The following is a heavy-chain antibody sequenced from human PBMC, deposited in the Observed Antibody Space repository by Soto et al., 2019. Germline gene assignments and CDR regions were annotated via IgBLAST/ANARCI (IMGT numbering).Heavy chain of an antibody. CDR1: GYSFTSYW. J-gene: IGHJ6*02. CDR2: IDPSDSYT. V-gene: IGHV5-10-1*01. CDR3: ARPLETGTHHYYYGMDV. D-gene: IGHD1-7*01. Sequence: GESLKISCKGSGYSFTSYWISWVRQMPGKGLEWMGRIDPSDSYTNYSPSFRGHVTISADKSISTAYLQWSSLKASDTAMYYCARPLETGTHHYYYGMDVWGQGTTVTVSS.